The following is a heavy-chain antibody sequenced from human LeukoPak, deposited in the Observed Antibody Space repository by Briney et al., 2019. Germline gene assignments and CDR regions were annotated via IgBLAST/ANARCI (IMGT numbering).Heavy chain of an antibody. J-gene: IGHJ4*02. V-gene: IGHV3-66*01. CDR2: MYNGGST. Sequence: PGGSLTLSCAASGFTVSSNYMYWARKAPGQGLEWVSVMYNGGSTDCADSVKGRFTLSRENSKTTLHLQMNSLRAEDAAVYYCARDQIHCSGGHCYFEYWGQGTLVTVSS. D-gene: IGHD2-15*01. CDR1: GFTVSSNY. CDR3: ARDQIHCSGGHCYFEY.